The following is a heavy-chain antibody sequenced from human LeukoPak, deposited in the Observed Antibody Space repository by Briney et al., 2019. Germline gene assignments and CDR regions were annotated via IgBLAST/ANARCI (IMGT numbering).Heavy chain of an antibody. J-gene: IGHJ4*02. CDR3: ARGGDVIRRSYSDY. CDR1: GFTFSDYY. Sequence: GSLRLSCAASGFTFSDYYMSWIRQAPGKGLEWVSYISSTTSSTNYPDPENGRFTIISANAKNLLQLQITMLAADDTAVYCCARGGDVIRRSYSDYWGQGTLVIVSS. CDR2: ISSTTSST. V-gene: IGHV3-11*05. D-gene: IGHD2-21*02.